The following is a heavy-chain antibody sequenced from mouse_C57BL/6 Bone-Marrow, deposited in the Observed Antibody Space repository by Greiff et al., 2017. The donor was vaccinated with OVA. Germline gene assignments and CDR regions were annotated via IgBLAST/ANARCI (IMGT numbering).Heavy chain of an antibody. V-gene: IGHV1-59*01. CDR1: GYTFTSYW. CDR3: ARGGSSYGYFDY. CDR2: IDPSDSYT. J-gene: IGHJ2*01. Sequence: QVQLQQPGAELVRPGTSVKLSCKASGYTFTSYWMHWVKQRPGQGLEWIGVIDPSDSYTNYNQKFKGKATLTVDTSSSTAYMQLSSLTSEDSAVYYCARGGSSYGYFDYWGQGTTLTVSS. D-gene: IGHD1-1*01.